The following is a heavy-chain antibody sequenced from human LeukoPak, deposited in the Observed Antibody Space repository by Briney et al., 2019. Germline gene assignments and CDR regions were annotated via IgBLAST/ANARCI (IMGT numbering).Heavy chain of an antibody. J-gene: IGHJ4*02. CDR3: AKDYDFWSGYSFDY. V-gene: IGHV3-30*18. D-gene: IGHD3-3*01. CDR1: GFTFSSYG. Sequence: GGSLRLSCAASGFTFSSYGMHWVRQAPGKGLEWVAVISYDGSNKYYADSVKGRFTISRDNSKNTLYLQMNSLRAEDTAVYYCAKDYDFWSGYSFDYWGQVTLVTVSS. CDR2: ISYDGSNK.